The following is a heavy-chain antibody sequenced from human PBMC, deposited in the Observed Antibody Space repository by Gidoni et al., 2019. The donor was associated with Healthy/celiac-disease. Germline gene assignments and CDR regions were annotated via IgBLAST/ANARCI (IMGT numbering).Heavy chain of an antibody. Sequence: EVQLLESGGGLVQPGGSLRLSCAASGFTFSSYGMSWVRQAPGKGLEWVSGISGGGGSTYYADSVKGRFTISRDNSKNTLYLQMNSLRVEDTALYYCAKGRGYDILTFVDYWGQGTPVTVSS. CDR3: AKGRGYDILTFVDY. D-gene: IGHD3-9*01. CDR1: GFTFSSYG. J-gene: IGHJ4*02. CDR2: ISGGGGST. V-gene: IGHV3-23*01.